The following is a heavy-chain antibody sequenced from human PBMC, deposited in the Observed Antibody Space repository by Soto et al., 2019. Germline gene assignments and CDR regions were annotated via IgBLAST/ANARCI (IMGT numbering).Heavy chain of an antibody. V-gene: IGHV4-38-2*02. Sequence: SETLSLTCTVSGDSISSGSYWGWIRQPPGEGPEWIASIYHGGTTFYNPSLKSRISISVDTSKNQFSLRLTSVTAADTATYYCARVHVMVVAGSTFDYWGPGTLVTVSS. J-gene: IGHJ4*03. CDR1: GDSISSGSY. CDR2: IYHGGTT. CDR3: ARVHVMVVAGSTFDY. D-gene: IGHD6-19*01.